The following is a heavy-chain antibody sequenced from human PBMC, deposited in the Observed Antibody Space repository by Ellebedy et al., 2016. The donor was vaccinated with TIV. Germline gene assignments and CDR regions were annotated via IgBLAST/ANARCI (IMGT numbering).Heavy chain of an antibody. J-gene: IGHJ5*02. CDR3: ARMVLRYFDL. CDR1: GFSFISSE. CDR2: TSTTVGETV. D-gene: IGHD4/OR15-4a*01. Sequence: PGGSLRLSCVGSGFSFISSELTWVRQAPGKGLEWISYTSTTVGETVYYADSVQGRFTISRDDAKNSVYLQLNILRVEETAVYYCARMVLRYFDLWGPGTLVAVSS. V-gene: IGHV3-48*03.